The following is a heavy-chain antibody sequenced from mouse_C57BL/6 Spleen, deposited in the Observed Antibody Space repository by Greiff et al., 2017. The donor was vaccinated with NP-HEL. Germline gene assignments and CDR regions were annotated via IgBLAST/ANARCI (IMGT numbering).Heavy chain of an antibody. V-gene: IGHV3-1*01. CDR2: ISYSGST. CDR1: GYSITSGYD. D-gene: IGHD2-10*02. Sequence: EVQLQESGPGMVKPSQSLSLTCTVTGYSITSGYDWHWIRHFPGNKLEWMGYISYSGSTNYNPSLKSRISITHDTSKNHFFLKLNSVTTEDTATYYCARGYGNPWFAYWGQGTLVTVSA. CDR3: ARGYGNPWFAY. J-gene: IGHJ3*01.